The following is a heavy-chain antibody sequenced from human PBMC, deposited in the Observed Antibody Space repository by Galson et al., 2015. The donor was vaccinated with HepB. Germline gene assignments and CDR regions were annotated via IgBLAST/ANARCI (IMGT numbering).Heavy chain of an antibody. CDR2: MSPDNRDT. V-gene: IGHV1-18*01. D-gene: IGHD1-26*01. CDR1: GYTFSTYS. Sequence: SVKVSCKASGYTFSTYSITWVRQAPGQGLEWMGWMSPDNRDTNYARKFQGRVTMTTDTFTSTAYMELRSLRSDDTAVYYCARGALLGMVGGSQNNWFDPWCQVTLVTVSS. CDR3: ARGALLGMVGGSQNNWFDP. J-gene: IGHJ5*02.